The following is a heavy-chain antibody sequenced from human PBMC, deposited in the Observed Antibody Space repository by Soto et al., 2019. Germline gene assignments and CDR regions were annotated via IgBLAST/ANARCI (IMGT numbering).Heavy chain of an antibody. CDR2: INPNSGGT. Sequence: ASVKVSCKASGYTFTGYYMHWVRQAPGQGLEWMGWINPNSGGTNYAQKFQGWVTMTRDTSISTAYMELSRLRSDDTAVYYCARDRGQFVIMVYAMRGPLYGMDVWGQGTTVTISS. J-gene: IGHJ6*02. D-gene: IGHD2-8*01. V-gene: IGHV1-2*04. CDR1: GYTFTGYY. CDR3: ARDRGQFVIMVYAMRGPLYGMDV.